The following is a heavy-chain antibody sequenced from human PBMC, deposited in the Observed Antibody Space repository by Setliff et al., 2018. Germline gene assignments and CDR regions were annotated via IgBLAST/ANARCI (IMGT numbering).Heavy chain of an antibody. Sequence: GGSLRLSCEASGSTFTSYWMSWVRQAPGKGLEWVANIKQDGSEKYYVDSVKGRFAISRDNAKNSLYLQMNSLRAEDTAMYYCARDATYYDFWSDYSPDAFDIWGQGTMVTVSS. D-gene: IGHD3-3*01. J-gene: IGHJ3*02. CDR1: GSTFTSYW. CDR3: ARDATYYDFWSDYSPDAFDI. V-gene: IGHV3-7*01. CDR2: IKQDGSEK.